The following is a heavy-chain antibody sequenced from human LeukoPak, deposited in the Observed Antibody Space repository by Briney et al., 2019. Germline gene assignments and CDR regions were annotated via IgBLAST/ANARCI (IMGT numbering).Heavy chain of an antibody. CDR2: IIPIFGTA. V-gene: IGHV1-69*13. Sequence: SVKVSCRASGGTFSSYAISWVRQAPGQGLEWMGGIIPIFGTANYAQKFQGRVTITADESTSTAYMELSSLRSEDTAVYYCARGLMLEAAANAFDIWGQGTMVTVSS. D-gene: IGHD2-15*01. CDR1: GGTFSSYA. J-gene: IGHJ3*02. CDR3: ARGLMLEAAANAFDI.